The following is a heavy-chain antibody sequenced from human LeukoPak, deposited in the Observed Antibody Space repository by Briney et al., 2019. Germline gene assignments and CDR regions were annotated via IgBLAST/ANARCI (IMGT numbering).Heavy chain of an antibody. V-gene: IGHV3-23*01. Sequence: GGSLRPSCAASGFTFSSYAMTWVRQAPGKGLEWVSAVTGSSGGTYYADSVKGRFTISRDDSKSTLYLQMNSLRVEDTAVYYCAKSGHSTSSWFDLWGQGTLVSVSS. J-gene: IGHJ5*02. CDR2: VTGSSGGT. CDR3: AKSGHSTSSWFDL. CDR1: GFTFSSYA. D-gene: IGHD6-6*01.